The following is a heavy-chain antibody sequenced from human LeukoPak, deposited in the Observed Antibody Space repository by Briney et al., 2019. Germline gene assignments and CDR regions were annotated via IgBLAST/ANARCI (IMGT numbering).Heavy chain of an antibody. CDR2: IRGNGET. CDR3: AKASWVSSTDAVR. J-gene: IGHJ4*02. CDR1: GSRFSSFA. D-gene: IGHD3-16*01. Sequence: LRPCLAATGSRFSSFAMSGVRQGTAWRLGWVSSIRGNGETFYADSVRGRFTLSSDSSRNTVYFQLNNLRVEDTAIYYCAKASWVSSTDAVRWGQGTLVTVSS. V-gene: IGHV3-23*01.